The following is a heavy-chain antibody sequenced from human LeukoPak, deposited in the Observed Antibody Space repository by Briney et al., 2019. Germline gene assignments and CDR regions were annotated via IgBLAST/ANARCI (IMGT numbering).Heavy chain of an antibody. CDR1: GFTFSSYA. CDR3: AKAKNRGDIVVVPAAQDY. Sequence: GGSLRLSCAASGFTFSSYAMSWVRQASGKGLEWVSAISGSGGSTYYADSVKGRFTISRDNSKNTLYLQMNSLRAEDTAVYYCAKAKNRGDIVVVPAAQDYWGQGTLVTVSS. V-gene: IGHV3-23*01. CDR2: ISGSGGST. D-gene: IGHD2-2*01. J-gene: IGHJ4*02.